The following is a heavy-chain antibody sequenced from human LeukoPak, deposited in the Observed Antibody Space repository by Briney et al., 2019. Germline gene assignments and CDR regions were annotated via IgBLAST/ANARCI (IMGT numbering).Heavy chain of an antibody. CDR1: GFTFSSYS. D-gene: IGHD2-15*01. CDR2: ISTSTTTI. V-gene: IGHV3-48*01. CDR3: ARDACSGGSCYSLGAFDI. J-gene: IGHJ3*02. Sequence: GGSLRLSCEASGFTFSSYSMNWVRQAPGKGLEWISYISTSTTTIYYANSVKGRFTISRDNAKNTLYLQMNSLRAEDTAVYYCARDACSGGSCYSLGAFDIWGQGTMVTVSS.